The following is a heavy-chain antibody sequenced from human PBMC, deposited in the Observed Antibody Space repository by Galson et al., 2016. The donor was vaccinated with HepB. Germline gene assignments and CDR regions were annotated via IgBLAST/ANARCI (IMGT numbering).Heavy chain of an antibody. J-gene: IGHJ4*02. D-gene: IGHD2-2*01. CDR2: VHSGGTT. Sequence: ALRLSCASSGVTFNTYGMNRVRPAPGKGLEWDSIVHSGGTTCYADSVKGRFTITKDSSKNTLYLQMNSLRAEDTAVYYCARAPVTSTTCCYYFDYWGQGTLVTVSS. CDR3: ARAPVTSTTCCYYFDY. V-gene: IGHV3-53*01. CDR1: GVTFNTYG.